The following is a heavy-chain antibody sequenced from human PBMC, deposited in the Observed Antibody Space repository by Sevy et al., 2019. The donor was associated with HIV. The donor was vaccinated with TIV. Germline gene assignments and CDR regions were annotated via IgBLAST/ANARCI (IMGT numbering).Heavy chain of an antibody. CDR1: GFTFSSYS. CDR2: ISSSSSTI. Sequence: GGSLRLSCAASGFTFSSYSMNWVRQAPGKGLEWVSYISSSSSTIYYADSVKGRFTISRDNAKNSRYLQMNSLRDEDTAVYYCARMYYYDSSGPGPGYFDLWGRGTLVTVSS. V-gene: IGHV3-48*02. J-gene: IGHJ2*01. D-gene: IGHD3-22*01. CDR3: ARMYYYDSSGPGPGYFDL.